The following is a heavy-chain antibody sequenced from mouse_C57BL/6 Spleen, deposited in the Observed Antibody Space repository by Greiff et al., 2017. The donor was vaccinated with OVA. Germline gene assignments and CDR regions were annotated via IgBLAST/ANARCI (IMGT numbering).Heavy chain of an antibody. CDR3: AREGGDYDVFDY. D-gene: IGHD2-4*01. CDR1: GFNFSDYY. Sequence: EVKLVESEGGLVQPGRSLKLSCTASGFNFSDYYMAWVRQVPEKGLEWVANINYDGSSTYYLDSLKSRFIISRDNAKNILYLQMSSLKSEDTATYYCAREGGDYDVFDYWGQGTTLTVSS. CDR2: INYDGSST. J-gene: IGHJ2*01. V-gene: IGHV5-16*01.